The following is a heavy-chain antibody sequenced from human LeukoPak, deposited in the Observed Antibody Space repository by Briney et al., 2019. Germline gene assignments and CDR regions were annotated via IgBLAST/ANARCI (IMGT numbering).Heavy chain of an antibody. CDR3: ARVPATEDNWFDP. Sequence: GGSLRLSCAASGFTFSSYAMSWVRQAPGKGLEWVSAISGSGGSTYYADSVKGRFTISRDNPKNTLYLQMSSLRAEDTAVYYCARVPATEDNWFDPWGRGTLVTVSS. J-gene: IGHJ5*02. CDR2: ISGSGGST. CDR1: GFTFSSYA. V-gene: IGHV3-23*01.